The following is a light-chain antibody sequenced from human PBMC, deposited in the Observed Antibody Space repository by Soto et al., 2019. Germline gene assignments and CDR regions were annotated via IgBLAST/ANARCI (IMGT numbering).Light chain of an antibody. J-gene: IGKJ4*01. V-gene: IGKV3-15*01. Sequence: EIVMTQSPATLSVSPGERPTLSCRASQSISSNLAWYQQKPGQAPRLLIYGASTRATGVPARFSGSGSGTEFTLTISSLQSEDFAVYYCQHYNNWPLTFGGGTKVDIK. CDR3: QHYNNWPLT. CDR1: QSISSN. CDR2: GAS.